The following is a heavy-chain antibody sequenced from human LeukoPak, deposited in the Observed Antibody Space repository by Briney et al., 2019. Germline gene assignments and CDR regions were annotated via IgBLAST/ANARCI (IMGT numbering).Heavy chain of an antibody. V-gene: IGHV4-59*08. CDR3: ARSIIVVVAAGALDI. Sequence: SETLSLTCTVSGDSISSYYWSWIRQPPGKGLEWIGYIYHSGNTNSNPSLKSRVTISVDTTKDQFSLKLSSVTAADTAVYYCARSIIVVVAAGALDIWGQGTMVTVSS. J-gene: IGHJ3*02. D-gene: IGHD2-21*02. CDR1: GDSISSYY. CDR2: IYHSGNT.